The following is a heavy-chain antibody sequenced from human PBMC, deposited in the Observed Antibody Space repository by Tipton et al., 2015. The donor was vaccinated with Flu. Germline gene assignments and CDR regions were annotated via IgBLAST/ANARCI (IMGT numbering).Heavy chain of an antibody. CDR2: IHPSGST. CDR1: GESFSGYY. CDR3: ARGRDALKAGTY. V-gene: IGHV4-34*01. Sequence: TLSLTCAVYGESFSGYYCTWVRQPPGKGLEWIGEIHPSGSTNYNPSLKNRVTILVDTSKTQFSLNLSSVTAADTAIYYCARGRDALKAGTYRGQGSLVTVSS. D-gene: IGHD5-24*01. J-gene: IGHJ4*02.